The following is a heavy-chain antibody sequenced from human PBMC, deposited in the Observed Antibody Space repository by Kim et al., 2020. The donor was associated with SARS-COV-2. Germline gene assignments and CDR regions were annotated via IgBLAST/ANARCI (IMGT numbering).Heavy chain of an antibody. D-gene: IGHD3-22*01. V-gene: IGHV3-30*01. CDR3: ASVNYYDSSGYIDY. Sequence: DSVKGRFTISRDNSKNTLYLQMNSLRAEDTAVYYCASVNYYDSSGYIDYWGQGTLVTVSS. J-gene: IGHJ4*02.